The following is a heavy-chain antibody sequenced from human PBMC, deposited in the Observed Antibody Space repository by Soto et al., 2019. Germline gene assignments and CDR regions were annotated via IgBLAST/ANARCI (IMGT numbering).Heavy chain of an antibody. J-gene: IGHJ6*01. CDR3: AKGFGFGENYGMDV. Sequence: GCLILSFAASGFTFSSYALTWVRQRPGQGLEWVSAISGSGDSTYYADSVKGRFTISRDNSKNTLYLQVNGLRAEDTAVYYRAKGFGFGENYGMDVWGQGTTVTVSS. D-gene: IGHD3-10*01. CDR2: ISGSGDST. CDR1: GFTFSSYA. V-gene: IGHV3-23*01.